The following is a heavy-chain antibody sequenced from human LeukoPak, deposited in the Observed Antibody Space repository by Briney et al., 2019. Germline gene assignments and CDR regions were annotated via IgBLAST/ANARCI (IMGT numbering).Heavy chain of an antibody. V-gene: IGHV3-30*04. Sequence: PGRSLRHSCAASKFTFSSYTMHWVRQAPGKGLDWVAVISYDGRNKYYGDSVKGRFTISRDNSKNTLYLQMNSLRPEDTAIYYCARESRDTAIATDYWGQGTLVTVSS. J-gene: IGHJ4*02. D-gene: IGHD5-18*01. CDR2: ISYDGRNK. CDR1: KFTFSSYT. CDR3: ARESRDTAIATDY.